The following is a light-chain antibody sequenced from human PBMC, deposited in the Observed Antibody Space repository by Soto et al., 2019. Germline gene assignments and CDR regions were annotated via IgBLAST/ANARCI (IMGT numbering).Light chain of an antibody. J-gene: IGKJ1*01. CDR1: QDVSGSY. V-gene: IGKV3-20*01. Sequence: EIVLTQSPGALSLSPGERATLSSRASQDVSGSYLAWYQQKPGQAPRLLIYGASSRATGIPHRFSGSESGTDFTLTISRLEPEDFAVYYCQHYGSSPRTFGQGTKVEIK. CDR2: GAS. CDR3: QHYGSSPRT.